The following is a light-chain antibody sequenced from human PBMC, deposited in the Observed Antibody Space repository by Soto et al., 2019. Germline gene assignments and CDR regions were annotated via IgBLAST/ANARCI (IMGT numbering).Light chain of an antibody. V-gene: IGKV1-5*01. CDR2: DAS. CDR1: QSISSW. CDR3: QQYNIYPRT. J-gene: IGKJ1*01. Sequence: DIQMTQSPSTLSASVGDRVTITCRASQSISSWLAWYQQKPGKAPNLLIYDASSLESGVPSRFSGSGSGTEFTLTISSLQPDDFATYYCQQYNIYPRTFGQGTKVEIK.